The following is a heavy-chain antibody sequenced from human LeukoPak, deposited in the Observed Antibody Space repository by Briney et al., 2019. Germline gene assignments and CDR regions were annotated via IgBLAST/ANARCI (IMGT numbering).Heavy chain of an antibody. CDR1: GYTFTSNY. CDR3: ATIEITILSSHFDY. D-gene: IGHD3-3*01. Sequence: ASVKVSCKASGYTFTSNYIHWVRQAPGQGLEWMGMIYPRDGSTNYAQKFQGRVTITADESTSTAYMELSSLRSEDTAVYYCATIEITILSSHFDYWGQGTLVTVSS. J-gene: IGHJ4*02. V-gene: IGHV1-46*01. CDR2: IYPRDGST.